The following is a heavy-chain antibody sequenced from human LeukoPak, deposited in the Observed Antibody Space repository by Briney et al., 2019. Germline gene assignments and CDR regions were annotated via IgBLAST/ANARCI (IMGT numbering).Heavy chain of an antibody. J-gene: IGHJ6*03. CDR3: ARIGGSFYFYYFMDV. CDR1: SFSSYG. D-gene: IGHD1-26*01. Sequence: SFSSYGMHWVRQAPGKGLEWIGNIFYTGSTYYNPSLKSRVTISIDTSRNQFSLKLSSVTAADTAVYYCARIGGSFYFYYFMDVWGKGTTVAVSS. CDR2: IFYTGST. V-gene: IGHV4-39*07.